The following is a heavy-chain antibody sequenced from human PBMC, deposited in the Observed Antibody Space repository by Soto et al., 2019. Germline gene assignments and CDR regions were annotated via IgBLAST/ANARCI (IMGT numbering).Heavy chain of an antibody. CDR1: GFISRRYW. J-gene: IGHJ4*02. Sequence: GVSLRLSCSASGFISRRYWMPWVPESPGKGLVWISRIYNDGTYSDYADSVRGRFTISRDNVNDTLYLQMNNLRAEDSGLYYCTRGPRPISTGTGAYWGQGTQVTVSS. D-gene: IGHD3-10*01. V-gene: IGHV3-74*01. CDR2: IYNDGTYS. CDR3: TRGPRPISTGTGAY.